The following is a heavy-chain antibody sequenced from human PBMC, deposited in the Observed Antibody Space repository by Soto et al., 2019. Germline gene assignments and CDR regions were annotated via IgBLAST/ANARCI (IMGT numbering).Heavy chain of an antibody. Sequence: VQLQQWGAGLLKPSETLSLTCAVYGGSFSGYYWSWIRQPPGKGMEWIGEINHSGSTNYNPSLKSRVTISVDTSKNQFSLKLSSVTAAHTAVYYCARLPSYYDILTYFDYWGQGTLVTVSS. CDR2: INHSGST. CDR3: ARLPSYYDILTYFDY. J-gene: IGHJ4*02. CDR1: GGSFSGYY. V-gene: IGHV4-34*01. D-gene: IGHD3-9*01.